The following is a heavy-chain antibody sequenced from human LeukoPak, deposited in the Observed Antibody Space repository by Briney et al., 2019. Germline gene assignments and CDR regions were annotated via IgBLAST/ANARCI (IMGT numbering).Heavy chain of an antibody. V-gene: IGHV4-38-2*02. D-gene: IGHD2-2*01. CDR1: GSSITSGYY. CDR2: IYQSEST. J-gene: IGHJ3*02. CDR3: ARYRCSSTSCYLRFAFDI. Sequence: SETLSLTCTVSGSSITSGYYWGWIRQPPGKGLEWIGTIYQSESTYYSPSLESRVTMSVDTSKNHFSLNLSSVTAADTAVYYCARYRCSSTSCYLRFAFDIWGQGTMVSVSS.